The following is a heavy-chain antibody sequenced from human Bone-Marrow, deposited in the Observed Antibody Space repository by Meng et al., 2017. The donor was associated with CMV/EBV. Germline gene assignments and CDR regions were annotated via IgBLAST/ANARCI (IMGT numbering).Heavy chain of an antibody. V-gene: IGHV3-30*02. Sequence: GGSLRLSCAASGVDFSAHGMHWVRQAPGKGLEWVSYIHHDATYIDYEDSVKGRFTISRDNSKNTLYLQMNSLRVEATAVYYCASPASTYYDFWSGYYLPLDVWGQGTTVTVSS. D-gene: IGHD3-3*01. J-gene: IGHJ6*02. CDR1: GVDFSAHG. CDR2: IHHDATYI. CDR3: ASPASTYYDFWSGYYLPLDV.